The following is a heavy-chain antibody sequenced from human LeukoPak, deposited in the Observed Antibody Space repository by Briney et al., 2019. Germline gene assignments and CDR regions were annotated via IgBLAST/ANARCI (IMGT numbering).Heavy chain of an antibody. Sequence: ASVKVSCKASGYTFTSYYMHWVRQAPGQGLEWMGIINPSGGSTSYAQKFQGRVTMTRDMSTSTVYMELSSLRSEDTAVYYCARNTVTTDAFAIWGQGTMVTVSS. CDR2: INPSGGST. J-gene: IGHJ3*02. CDR1: GYTFTSYY. D-gene: IGHD4-17*01. CDR3: ARNTVTTDAFAI. V-gene: IGHV1-46*01.